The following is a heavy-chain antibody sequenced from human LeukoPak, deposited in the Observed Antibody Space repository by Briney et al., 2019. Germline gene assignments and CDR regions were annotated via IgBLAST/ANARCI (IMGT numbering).Heavy chain of an antibody. CDR3: ARNGYNGAFDY. CDR2: ISSDGSTT. CDR1: GFTVSRNY. J-gene: IGHJ4*02. V-gene: IGHV3-74*01. D-gene: IGHD5-24*01. Sequence: GGSLRLSCAASGFTVSRNYMNWVRQAPGKGLVWVSRISSDGSTTSYADSVKGRFTISRDNAKNTLYLQMSSLRAEDTAVYYCARNGYNGAFDYWGQGTLVTVSS.